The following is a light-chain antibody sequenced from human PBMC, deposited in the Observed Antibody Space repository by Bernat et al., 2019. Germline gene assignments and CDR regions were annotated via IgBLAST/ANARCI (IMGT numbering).Light chain of an antibody. CDR3: SSYTRSATYV. J-gene: IGLJ1*01. V-gene: IGLV2-14*03. Sequence: QSALTQPASVSGSPGQSITISCIGTSSDIGSYNYVSWYQQHPGKAPNLLIYAVANRPSGVSNRFSASKSGNTASLTISGLQAEDESDYYCSSYTRSATYVFGTGTKGTGL. CDR1: SSDIGSYNY. CDR2: AVA.